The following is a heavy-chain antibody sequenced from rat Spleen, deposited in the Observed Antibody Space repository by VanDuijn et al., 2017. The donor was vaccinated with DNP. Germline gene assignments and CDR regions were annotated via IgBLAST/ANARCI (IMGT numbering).Heavy chain of an antibody. CDR2: ITSSGSRT. CDR3: ATGVGGPDY. V-gene: IGHV5-31*01. CDR1: GFTFNNYW. Sequence: EVQLVESGGGLVQPGRSLKLSCVASGFTFNNYWMAWIRQVPGKGLEWVASITSSGSRTYYRDSVRGRFTISRDIAKSNLYLQMDSLRSEETATYYCATGVGGPDYWGQGVLVTVSS. J-gene: IGHJ2*01.